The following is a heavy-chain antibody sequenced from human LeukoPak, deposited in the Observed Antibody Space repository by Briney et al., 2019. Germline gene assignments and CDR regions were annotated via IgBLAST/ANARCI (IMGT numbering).Heavy chain of an antibody. D-gene: IGHD2-2*01. Sequence: LSLAWTVSGGSISSYYASWVRQPAGKGLEWIGCIYTSGSTNYNPSLKSRFTMSVDTSKNQFFLKLSSVTAADTVVYYCARSPQPADIVVVPAATPNAWGDWFDPWGQGTLVTVSS. CDR3: ARSPQPADIVVVPAATPNAWGDWFDP. J-gene: IGHJ5*02. CDR2: IYTSGST. CDR1: GGSISSYY. V-gene: IGHV4-4*07.